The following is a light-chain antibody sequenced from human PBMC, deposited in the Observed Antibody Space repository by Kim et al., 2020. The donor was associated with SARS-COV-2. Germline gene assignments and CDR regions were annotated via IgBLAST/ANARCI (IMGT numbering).Light chain of an antibody. Sequence: GQRVTISCSGRSSNIGSNTVNWYQQFPRTAPKLLIHSNDQRPSGVPDRFSGSKSGTSASLAISGLQSEDEADYYCAAWDDSLNGWVFGGGTKLTVL. CDR1: SSNIGSNT. CDR3: AAWDDSLNGWV. V-gene: IGLV1-44*01. J-gene: IGLJ3*02. CDR2: SND.